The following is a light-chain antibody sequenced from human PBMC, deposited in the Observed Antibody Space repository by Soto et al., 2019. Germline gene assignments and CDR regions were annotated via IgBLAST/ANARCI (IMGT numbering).Light chain of an antibody. CDR2: SNN. V-gene: IGLV1-44*01. J-gene: IGLJ1*01. Sequence: QSVLTQPPSASGTPGQRVTISCSGSSSNIGSNTVNWYQQLPGTAPKLLIYSNNQRPSGVSNRFSGSKSVNTATLTISGLQAEDEADYYCSSYTSSSTRVFGTGPKVTVL. CDR1: SSNIGSNT. CDR3: SSYTSSSTRV.